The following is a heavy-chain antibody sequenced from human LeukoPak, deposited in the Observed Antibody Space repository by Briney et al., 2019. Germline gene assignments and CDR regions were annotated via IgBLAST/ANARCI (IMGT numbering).Heavy chain of an antibody. CDR3: ASVGGSYFAFDI. D-gene: IGHD1-26*01. V-gene: IGHV4-39*01. CDR1: GGSISSSSYY. J-gene: IGHJ3*02. CDR2: IYYSGST. Sequence: SETLSLTCTVSGGSISSSSYYWGWIRRPPGKGLEWIGSIYYSGSTYYNPSLKSRVTISVDTSKNQFSLKLSSVTAADTAVYYCASVGGSYFAFDIWGQGTMVTVSS.